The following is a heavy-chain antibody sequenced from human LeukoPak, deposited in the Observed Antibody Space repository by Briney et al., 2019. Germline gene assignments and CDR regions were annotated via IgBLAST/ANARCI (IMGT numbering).Heavy chain of an antibody. CDR2: ISYDGSNK. Sequence: PGGSLRLSCSASGFGFDIYNMNWVRQAPGKGLEWVAVISYDGSNKYYADSVKGRFTISRDNSKNTLYLQMNSLRAEDTAVYYCAKGKSIFGVAEEWDYWGQGTLVTVPS. J-gene: IGHJ4*02. D-gene: IGHD3-3*01. CDR1: GFGFDIYN. V-gene: IGHV3-30*18. CDR3: AKGKSIFGVAEEWDY.